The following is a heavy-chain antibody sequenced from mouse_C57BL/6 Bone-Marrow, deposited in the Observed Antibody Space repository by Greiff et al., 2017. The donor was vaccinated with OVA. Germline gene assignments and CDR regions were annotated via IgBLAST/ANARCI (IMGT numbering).Heavy chain of an antibody. J-gene: IGHJ3*01. CDR2: IDPANGNT. V-gene: IGHV14-3*01. CDR1: VFPFTHSY. CDR3: ARDLTY. Sequence: FPLHHSLAALVLPLSSVHLSCTASVFPFTHSYMHCFPQSPAPCLALIGRIDPANGNTKYAPKFQSKATITADTSSNTAYLQLSSLTSEDTAIYYCARDLTYWGQGTLVTVSA.